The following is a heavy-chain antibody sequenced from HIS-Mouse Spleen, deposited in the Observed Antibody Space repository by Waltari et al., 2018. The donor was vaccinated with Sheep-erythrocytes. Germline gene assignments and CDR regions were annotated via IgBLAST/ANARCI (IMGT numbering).Heavy chain of an antibody. V-gene: IGHV3-30*18. CDR1: GFTFSSYG. CDR2: ISYDGSNK. CDR3: AKREGYSNYYFDY. D-gene: IGHD4-4*01. Sequence: QVQLVESGGGVVQPGRSLRLSCAASGFTFSSYGMHWVRQAPGTGRGWVAVISYDGSNKYYADSVKGRFTISRDNSKNTLYLQMNSLRAEDTAVYYCAKREGYSNYYFDYWGQGTLVTVSS. J-gene: IGHJ4*02.